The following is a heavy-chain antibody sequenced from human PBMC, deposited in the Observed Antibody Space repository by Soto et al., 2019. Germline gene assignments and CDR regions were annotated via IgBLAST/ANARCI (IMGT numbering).Heavy chain of an antibody. CDR3: AREKVGTTFFDN. Sequence: PXETLSLTCSVSGFAISRGYYWSCVRQPPGKGLEWIGSIYPSVSSYHNPSLATRLRLSIDTSKNQFTLNLTSVTAADTALYFCAREKVGTTFFDNWGQGIQVTVSS. V-gene: IGHV4-38-2*02. CDR2: IYPSVSS. D-gene: IGHD1-1*01. J-gene: IGHJ4*02. CDR1: GFAISRGYY.